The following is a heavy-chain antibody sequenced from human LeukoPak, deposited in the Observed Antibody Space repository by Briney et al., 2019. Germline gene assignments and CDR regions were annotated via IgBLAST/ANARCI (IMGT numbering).Heavy chain of an antibody. CDR1: GFTFSSHL. D-gene: IGHD3-16*01. J-gene: IGHJ6*02. V-gene: IGHV3-74*01. Sequence: GGSLRLSCAASGFTFSSHLMHWVRQAPGKGLVWVSRISSDGTYTNYADSVRGRFTISRDNAKNTLYLQMNSLRAEDTAVYYCAKGLHGGVGYGVDVWGQGTTVSVSS. CDR2: ISSDGTYT. CDR3: AKGLHGGVGYGVDV.